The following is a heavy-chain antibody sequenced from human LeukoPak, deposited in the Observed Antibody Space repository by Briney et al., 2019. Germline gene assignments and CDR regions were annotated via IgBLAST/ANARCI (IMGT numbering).Heavy chain of an antibody. J-gene: IGHJ4*02. CDR3: ARVEITVISLGFDC. D-gene: IGHD4-17*01. CDR1: GYTFTTYN. Sequence: ASVKVPCKASGYTFTTYNINWVRQARGQGLEWMGWISGYNGNTKYVQKFQGRVTMTTDTSTSTAYMELRSLRSDDTAVYYCARVEITVISLGFDCWGQGTLVTVSS. V-gene: IGHV1-18*01. CDR2: ISGYNGNT.